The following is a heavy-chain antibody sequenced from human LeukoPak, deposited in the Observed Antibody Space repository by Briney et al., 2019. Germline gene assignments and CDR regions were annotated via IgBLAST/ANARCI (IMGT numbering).Heavy chain of an antibody. D-gene: IGHD4-17*01. CDR1: GGSISSSSYY. V-gene: IGHV4-39*01. J-gene: IGHJ5*02. Sequence: EASETLSLTCTVSGGSISSSSYYWGWIRQPPGKGLEWIGSIYYSGSTYYNPSLKSRVTISVDTSKNQFSLKLSSVTAADTAVYYCARPGPGRENRFYGDYDPDHLAGGWFDPWGQGTLVTVSS. CDR3: ARPGPGRENRFYGDYDPDHLAGGWFDP. CDR2: IYYSGST.